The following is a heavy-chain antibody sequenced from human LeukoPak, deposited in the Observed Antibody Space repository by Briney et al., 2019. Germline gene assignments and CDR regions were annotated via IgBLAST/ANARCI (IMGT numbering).Heavy chain of an antibody. J-gene: IGHJ4*02. Sequence: GGSLRLSCAASGFTFSSYSMNWVRQAPGKGLEWVSSISSSSSYIYYADSVKGRFTISRDNAKNSLYLQMNSLRAEDTAVYYCARCGDEYSSSSGLDYWGQRTLVTVSS. V-gene: IGHV3-21*01. CDR3: ARCGDEYSSSSGLDY. CDR1: GFTFSSYS. CDR2: ISSSSSYI. D-gene: IGHD6-6*01.